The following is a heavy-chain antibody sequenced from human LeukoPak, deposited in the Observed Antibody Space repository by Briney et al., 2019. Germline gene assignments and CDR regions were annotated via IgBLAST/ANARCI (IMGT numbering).Heavy chain of an antibody. CDR1: GFTFSTYS. Sequence: PGGSLRLSCAASGFTFSTYSMNWVRQAPGKGLEWVSSISSSSSYIYYADSVKGRFTISRDNAKNSLYLQMNSLRAEDTAVYYCARHDTVNYDAFDIWGQGTMVTVSS. V-gene: IGHV3-21*01. CDR3: ARHDTVNYDAFDI. D-gene: IGHD3-22*01. J-gene: IGHJ3*02. CDR2: ISSSSSYI.